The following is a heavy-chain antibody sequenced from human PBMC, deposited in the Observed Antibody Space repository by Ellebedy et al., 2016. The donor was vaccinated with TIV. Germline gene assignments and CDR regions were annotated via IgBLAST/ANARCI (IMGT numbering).Heavy chain of an antibody. V-gene: IGHV3-30*05. CDR2: ISDDGSNK. CDR1: GFSFSSYG. CDR3: ARDTCSSSCPGYYYYYGMDV. J-gene: IGHJ6*02. D-gene: IGHD2-2*01. Sequence: GESLKISCAASGFSFSSYGMHWVRQAPGKGLEWVAVISDDGSNKNYADYVKGRFSISRDTSKNTLYLQMNSLRAEGTAVYYRARDTCSSSCPGYYYYYGMDVWGQGTTVTVSS.